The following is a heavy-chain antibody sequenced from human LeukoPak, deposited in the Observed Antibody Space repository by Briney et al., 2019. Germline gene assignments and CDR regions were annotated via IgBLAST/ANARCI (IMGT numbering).Heavy chain of an antibody. V-gene: IGHV3-13*01. Sequence: GGSLGLSCAASGFTFSSYEMHWVRQGTGKGLEWVSAIGTAGHTYYPGSVKGRFTISIDNAKNSLYLPMNSQRANDTAVYSCAKGGQQLVPFDPWGQGTLVTVSS. CDR2: IGTAGHT. D-gene: IGHD6-13*01. CDR1: GFTFSSYE. CDR3: AKGGQQLVPFDP. J-gene: IGHJ5*02.